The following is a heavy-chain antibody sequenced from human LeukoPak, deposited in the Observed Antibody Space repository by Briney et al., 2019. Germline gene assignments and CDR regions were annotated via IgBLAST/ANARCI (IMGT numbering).Heavy chain of an antibody. J-gene: IGHJ4*02. CDR2: ISSSSSTI. CDR3: ARTWSGRYFDY. D-gene: IGHD3-3*01. Sequence: PGRSLRLSCAASGFTFSSYSMNWVPQAPGKGLEWISYISSSSSTIYYADPVRGRFTISRDNAKNSLYLQMNSLRDDDTAVYYCARTWSGRYFDYWGLGTLVTVSS. CDR1: GFTFSSYS. V-gene: IGHV3-48*02.